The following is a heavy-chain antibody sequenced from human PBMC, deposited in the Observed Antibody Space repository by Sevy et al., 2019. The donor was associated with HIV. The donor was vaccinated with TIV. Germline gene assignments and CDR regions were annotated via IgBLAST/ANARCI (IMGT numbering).Heavy chain of an antibody. CDR2: IKQDGSEK. Sequence: GGSLRLSCAASGFTFSSYWMSWVRQAPGKGLEWVANIKQDGSEKYYVDSVKGRFTISRDNAKNSLYLQMNSLRAEDTAVYYCARVWVLGYCSSTSCYPYARIGYGMDVWGQGTTVTVSS. CDR1: GFTFSSYW. D-gene: IGHD2-2*01. CDR3: ARVWVLGYCSSTSCYPYARIGYGMDV. V-gene: IGHV3-7*01. J-gene: IGHJ6*02.